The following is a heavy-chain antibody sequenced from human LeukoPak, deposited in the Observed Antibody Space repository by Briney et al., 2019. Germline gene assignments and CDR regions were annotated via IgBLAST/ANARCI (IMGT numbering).Heavy chain of an antibody. D-gene: IGHD2-2*01. CDR3: SRGRGTTSSNFDY. J-gene: IGHJ4*02. V-gene: IGHV1-2*02. CDR2: INPNNGGT. Sequence: ASVKVSCKASGYTFTGYYMHWVRQAPGQGLEWMGWINPNNGGTNYAQNFQGRVTMTRDTSISTAYMELSRLTSDDTAVYYCSRGRGTTSSNFDYWGQGTLVTVSS. CDR1: GYTFTGYY.